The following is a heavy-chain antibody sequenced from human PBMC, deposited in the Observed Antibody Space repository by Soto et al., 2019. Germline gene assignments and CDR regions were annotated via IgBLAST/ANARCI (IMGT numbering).Heavy chain of an antibody. CDR3: ARVVPAAKRNWGGYYYYMDV. CDR1: GFTFSDYY. J-gene: IGHJ6*03. V-gene: IGHV3-11*01. CDR2: ISSSGSTI. Sequence: GGSLRLSCAASGFTFSDYYMSWIRQAPGKGLEWVSYISSSGSTIYYADSVKGRFTISRDNAKNSLYLQMNSLGAEDTAVYYCARVVPAAKRNWGGYYYYMDVWGKGTTVTVSS. D-gene: IGHD2-2*01.